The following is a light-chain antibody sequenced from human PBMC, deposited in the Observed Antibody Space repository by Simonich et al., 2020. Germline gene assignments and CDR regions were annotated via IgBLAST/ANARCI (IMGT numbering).Light chain of an antibody. CDR2: SVS. CDR1: SSDVGGYNY. Sequence: QSALTQPASVSGSPGQSITISCTGTSSDVGGYNYVSWYPQHPGKAPKLMIYSVSIRPSVVSNRFSGSKSGNTASLTISGLQAEDEADYYGSSYTSSSTWVFGGGTKLTVL. J-gene: IGLJ3*02. V-gene: IGLV2-14*03. CDR3: SSYTSSSTWV.